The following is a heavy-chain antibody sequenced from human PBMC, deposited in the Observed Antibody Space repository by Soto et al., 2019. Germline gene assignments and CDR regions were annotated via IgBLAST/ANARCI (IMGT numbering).Heavy chain of an antibody. CDR3: AHRQAQGIGLAGTFDS. Sequence: QITLKESGPTLVKPTQTLTLTCTFSGFSFSTTGVGVGWIRQPPGKALEWLALIYWDDDKRYSPSLKSRLTITNDTSKTQVVLTMTNMDPVDTATYYCAHRQAQGIGLAGTFDSWGQGTLVTVSS. CDR2: IYWDDDK. CDR1: GFSFSTTGVG. D-gene: IGHD6-19*01. J-gene: IGHJ4*02. V-gene: IGHV2-5*02.